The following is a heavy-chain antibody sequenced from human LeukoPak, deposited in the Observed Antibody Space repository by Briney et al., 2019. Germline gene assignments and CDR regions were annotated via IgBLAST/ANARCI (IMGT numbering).Heavy chain of an antibody. J-gene: IGHJ3*02. Sequence: PSETLSLTCTVSGGSISSYYWSWLRQPPGKGLEWIGYIYYSGSTNYNPSLNSRVTISVDTSKNQFSLKLSSVTAADTAVYYCARGGCSGGSCYSEAFDIWGQGTMVTVSS. D-gene: IGHD2-15*01. V-gene: IGHV4-59*01. CDR3: ARGGCSGGSCYSEAFDI. CDR2: IYYSGST. CDR1: GGSISSYY.